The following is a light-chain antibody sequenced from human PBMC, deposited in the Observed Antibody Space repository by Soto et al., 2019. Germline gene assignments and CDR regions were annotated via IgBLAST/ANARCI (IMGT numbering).Light chain of an antibody. Sequence: EIVLTQSPATLSLSPGERATLSCRASQSVSKNLAWYQQKPGQAPRLLIYDASNRATGIPARFSGSGSGTDFTLTISSLEPEDFAVYYCQQRSNWRTFGQGTKVEIK. J-gene: IGKJ1*01. V-gene: IGKV3-11*01. CDR3: QQRSNWRT. CDR1: QSVSKN. CDR2: DAS.